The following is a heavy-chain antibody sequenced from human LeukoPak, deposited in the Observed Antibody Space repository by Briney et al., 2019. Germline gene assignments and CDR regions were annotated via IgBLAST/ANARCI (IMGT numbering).Heavy chain of an antibody. V-gene: IGHV4-39*07. CDR3: AKEGFDYNWSYFYNYYMDV. Sequence: SETLSLTCTVSGGSISSSSYYWGWNRQPPGKGLEWIGSIYYSGSTYYNPSLKSRVTISVDTSKNQFSLKLSSVTAADTAVYYCAKEGFDYNWSYFYNYYMDVWGKGTTVTVSS. D-gene: IGHD1-20*01. CDR1: GGSISSSSYY. J-gene: IGHJ6*03. CDR2: IYYSGST.